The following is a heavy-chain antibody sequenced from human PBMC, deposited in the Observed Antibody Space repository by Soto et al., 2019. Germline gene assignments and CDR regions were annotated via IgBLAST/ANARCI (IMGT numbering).Heavy chain of an antibody. Sequence: EVQLLESGGGLVQPGGSLRLSSAASGFSFSSYAMRCVRQAPGKGLEWVSAINPSGGATYYAGSVKGRFAMSRDNSKNTVYLQMNSLTAEDTAVYYCAKVMGTYYFDFWGQGTLVTVSS. CDR3: AKVMGTYYFDF. CDR1: GFSFSSYA. V-gene: IGHV3-23*01. J-gene: IGHJ4*02. CDR2: INPSGGAT.